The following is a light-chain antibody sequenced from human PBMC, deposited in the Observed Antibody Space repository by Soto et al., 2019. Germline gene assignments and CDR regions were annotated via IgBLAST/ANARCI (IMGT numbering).Light chain of an antibody. CDR2: DDS. V-gene: IGLV3-21*02. Sequence: SYVVTQPPSVSVAPGQTASITCGGNKIGTKSPHWYQQKPGQAPVLVVYDDSDRPSGIPERFSGSNSGNTATLTISRVEAGDEADYYCQVWDSGTDQVIFGGGTKLTVL. J-gene: IGLJ2*01. CDR3: QVWDSGTDQVI. CDR1: KIGTKS.